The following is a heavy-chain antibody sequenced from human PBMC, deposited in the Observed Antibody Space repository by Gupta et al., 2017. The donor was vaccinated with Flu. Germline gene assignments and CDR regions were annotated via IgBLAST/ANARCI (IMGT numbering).Heavy chain of an antibody. CDR2: ISSGDNTV. CDR3: SRETYERFWSGYVDV. J-gene: IGHJ6*03. D-gene: IGHD3-3*01. V-gene: IGHV3-48*03. Sequence: GFTFSRYEMNWVRQAPGRGLEWVSYISSGDNTVYYADSVKGRFTISRDNAKNSLYLQMDSLRVDDTAVYYCSRETYERFWSGYVDVWGKGTT. CDR1: GFTFSRYE.